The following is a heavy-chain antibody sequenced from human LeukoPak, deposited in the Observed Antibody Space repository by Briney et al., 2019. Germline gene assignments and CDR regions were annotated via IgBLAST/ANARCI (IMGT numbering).Heavy chain of an antibody. V-gene: IGHV3-21*01. CDR1: GFTFSSYS. J-gene: IGHJ4*02. D-gene: IGHD1-1*01. Sequence: GGSLRLSCAASGFTFSSYSMNWVRQAPGKGLEWVSSISSSSSYIYYADSVKGRFTISRDNAKNSLYLQMNSLRAEDTAVYYCARGATRTTALVDYWGQGTLVTVSS. CDR3: ARGATRTTALVDY. CDR2: ISSSSSYI.